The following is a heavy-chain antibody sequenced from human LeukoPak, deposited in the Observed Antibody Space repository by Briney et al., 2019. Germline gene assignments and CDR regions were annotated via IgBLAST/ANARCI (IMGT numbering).Heavy chain of an antibody. V-gene: IGHV3-66*01. Sequence: GGSLRLSCAASGFTVSTNYMSWVRQAPGKGLEWVSVIYSGGDTYYADSVKGRFTISIDNSKNTLYLQMNSLRDEDTAVYYCARDKVRNPYNECDHWRQGALLSLPS. D-gene: IGHD3-10*01. J-gene: IGHJ4*02. CDR2: IYSGGDT. CDR3: ARDKVRNPYNECDH. CDR1: GFTVSTNY.